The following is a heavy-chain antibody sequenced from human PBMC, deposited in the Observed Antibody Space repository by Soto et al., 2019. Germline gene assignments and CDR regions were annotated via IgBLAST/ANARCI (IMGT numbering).Heavy chain of an antibody. D-gene: IGHD6-6*01. V-gene: IGHV1-69*01. Sequence: QVQLVQSGAEVKKPGSSVKVSCKASGGTFSSYAISWVRQAPGQGLEWMGGIIPIFGTANYAQKFQGRVTITADESTSTAYVELSSLRSEDTAVYYCASSRRAARPDDFDYWGQGTLVTVSS. CDR1: GGTFSSYA. CDR3: ASSRRAARPDDFDY. J-gene: IGHJ4*02. CDR2: IIPIFGTA.